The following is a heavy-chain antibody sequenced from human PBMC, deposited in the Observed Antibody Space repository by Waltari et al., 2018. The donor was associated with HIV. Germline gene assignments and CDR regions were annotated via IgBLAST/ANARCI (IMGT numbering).Heavy chain of an antibody. CDR1: GFTFDDYA. CDR3: AKDAGGGILNI. V-gene: IGHV3-9*01. CDR2: ISWNSGSI. Sequence: EVQLVESGGGLVQPGRSLRLSCAASGFTFDDYAMHWVRQAPGKGLEWVSGISWNSGSIGYADSVKGRFTISRDNAKNSLYLQMNSLRAEDTALYYCAKDAGGGILNIWGQGTMVTVSS. J-gene: IGHJ3*02. D-gene: IGHD2-15*01.